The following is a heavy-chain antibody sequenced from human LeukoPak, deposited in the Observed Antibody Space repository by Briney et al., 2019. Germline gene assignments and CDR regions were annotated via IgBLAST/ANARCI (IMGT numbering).Heavy chain of an antibody. J-gene: IGHJ4*02. CDR3: AASSGYYFLDY. D-gene: IGHD3-22*01. CDR1: GFTFSNYS. V-gene: IGHV3-21*01. Sequence: GGSLRLSCAASGFTFSNYSMNWVRQAPGKGLEWVSSISSSSTYIGYADSVKGRFTISRDNANNSLDLQMNSLRADDTAVYYCAASSGYYFLDYWGQGTLVTVSS. CDR2: ISSSSTYI.